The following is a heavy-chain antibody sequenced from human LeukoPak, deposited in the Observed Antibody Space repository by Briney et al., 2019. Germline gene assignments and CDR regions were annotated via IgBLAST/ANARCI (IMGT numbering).Heavy chain of an antibody. V-gene: IGHV4-59*12. J-gene: IGHJ4*02. CDR3: ARAYGSGSFGWDY. Sequence: SETLSLTCTVSGGSISSYYWSWIRQPPGKGLEWIGYIYYSGSTNYNPSLKSRVTISVDTSKNQFSLKLSSVTAADTAVYYCARAYGSGSFGWDYWGQGTLVTVSS. D-gene: IGHD3-10*01. CDR1: GGSISSYY. CDR2: IYYSGST.